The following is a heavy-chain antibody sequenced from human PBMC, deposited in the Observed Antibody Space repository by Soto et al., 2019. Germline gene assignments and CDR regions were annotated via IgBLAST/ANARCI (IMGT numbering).Heavy chain of an antibody. Sequence: QITLKESGPTLVKPTQTLTLTCTFSGFSLTTTGVGVGWIRQPPGTALECLALIYWDDDTRYSPSRESRLTMTKDASENHVVLRRTNMDPVDTATYYCAHRYYDILTGLPYHFHSWGQGTLVTVSS. V-gene: IGHV2-5*02. CDR2: IYWDDDT. CDR3: AHRYYDILTGLPYHFHS. D-gene: IGHD3-9*01. CDR1: GFSLTTTGVG. J-gene: IGHJ4*02.